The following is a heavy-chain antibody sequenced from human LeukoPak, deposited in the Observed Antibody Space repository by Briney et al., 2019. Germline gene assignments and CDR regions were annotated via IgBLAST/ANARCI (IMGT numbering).Heavy chain of an antibody. D-gene: IGHD3-22*01. Sequence: PGGSLRLSCAASGFTFSSYAMSWVRQAPGKGLEWVSAISGSGGTTYYADSVKGRFTISRDNSKNTLYLQMNSLRAEDTAVYYCASLSSAGSGGFDYWGQGTLVTVSS. CDR2: ISGSGGTT. CDR1: GFTFSSYA. CDR3: ASLSSAGSGGFDY. J-gene: IGHJ4*02. V-gene: IGHV3-23*01.